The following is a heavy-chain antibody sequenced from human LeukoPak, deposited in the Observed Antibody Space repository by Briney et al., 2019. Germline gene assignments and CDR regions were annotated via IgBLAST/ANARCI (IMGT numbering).Heavy chain of an antibody. CDR1: GGSISSYY. J-gene: IGHJ6*02. Sequence: SETLFLTCTVSGGSISSYYWSWIRQPPGKGLEWIGYIYYSGSTNYNPSLKSRVTISVDTSKNQFSLKLSSVTAADTAVYYCASIQGGFGESPQLYYYYGMDVWGQGTTVTVSS. CDR3: ASIQGGFGESPQLYYYYGMDV. D-gene: IGHD3-10*01. CDR2: IYYSGST. V-gene: IGHV4-59*08.